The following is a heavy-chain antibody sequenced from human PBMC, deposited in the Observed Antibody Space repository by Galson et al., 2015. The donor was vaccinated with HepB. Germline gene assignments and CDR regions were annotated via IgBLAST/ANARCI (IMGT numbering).Heavy chain of an antibody. J-gene: IGHJ4*02. V-gene: IGHV4-30-2*01. CDR3: ARDPWD. Sequence: TLSLTCAVSGGSISSGGYSWSWIRQPPGKGLEWIGYIYHSGSTYYNPSLKSRVTISVDRSKNQFSLKLSSVTAADTAMYYCARDPWDWGQGTLVTVSS. CDR2: IYHSGST. D-gene: IGHD7-27*01. CDR1: GGSISSGGYS.